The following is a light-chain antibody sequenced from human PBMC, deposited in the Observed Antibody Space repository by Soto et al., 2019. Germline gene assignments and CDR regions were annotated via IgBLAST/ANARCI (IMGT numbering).Light chain of an antibody. CDR1: SSDVGGYNY. Sequence: QSVLTQPPSASGSPGQSVTISCTRTSSDVGGYNYVSWYQQHPGKAPKLMIYEVSKRPSGVPDRFSGSKSGKTASLTVSGLQAEDEADYYCSSYAGSNNLVFGGGTKLTVL. CDR2: EVS. CDR3: SSYAGSNNLV. J-gene: IGLJ2*01. V-gene: IGLV2-8*01.